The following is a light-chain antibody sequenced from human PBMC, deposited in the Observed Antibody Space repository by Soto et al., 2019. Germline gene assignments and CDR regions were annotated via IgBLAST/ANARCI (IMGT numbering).Light chain of an antibody. CDR1: SGHSSYA. J-gene: IGLJ3*02. Sequence: QLVLTQSPSASASLGASVKLTCTLSSGHSSYAIAWHQQQPEKGPRYLMKLNSDGSHSKGDGIPDRFSGSSSGAERYLTISSRKSEDEADYYCQTWGTGIHRVFGGGTKLTVL. V-gene: IGLV4-69*01. CDR3: QTWGTGIHRV. CDR2: LNSDGSH.